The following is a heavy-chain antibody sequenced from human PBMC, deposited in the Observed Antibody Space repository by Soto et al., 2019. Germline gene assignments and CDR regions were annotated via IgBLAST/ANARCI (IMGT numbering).Heavy chain of an antibody. D-gene: IGHD3-16*01. Sequence: EVQLVESGGGLVQPGGSLRLSCAASGFTFSDSWMYWVRQAPGKGPEWVANIKQDGSEKNYVDSVKGRFTISRDNAKNSLYLQMNSLRAEDTAVYYCASLGRHGWGQGTTVTVSS. CDR3: ASLGRHG. CDR2: IKQDGSEK. CDR1: GFTFSDSW. J-gene: IGHJ6*02. V-gene: IGHV3-7*01.